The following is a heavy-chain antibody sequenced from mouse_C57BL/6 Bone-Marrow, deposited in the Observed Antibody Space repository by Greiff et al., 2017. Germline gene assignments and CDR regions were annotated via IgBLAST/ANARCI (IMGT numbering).Heavy chain of an antibody. V-gene: IGHV1-81*01. CDR2: IYPRSGNT. D-gene: IGHD1-2*01. CDR1: GYTFTSYG. Sequence: VQLQESGAELARPGASVKLSCKASGYTFTSYGLSWVKQRTGQGLEWIGEIYPRSGNTYYNEKFKGKATLTADKSSSTAYMELRSLTSEDSAVYFCARSYYGPYFDYWGQGTTLTVSS. CDR3: ARSYYGPYFDY. J-gene: IGHJ2*01.